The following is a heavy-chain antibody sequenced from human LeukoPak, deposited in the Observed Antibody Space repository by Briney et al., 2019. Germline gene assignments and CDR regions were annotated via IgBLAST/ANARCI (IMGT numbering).Heavy chain of an antibody. D-gene: IGHD2-15*01. J-gene: IGHJ4*02. CDR2: IYTSGST. V-gene: IGHV4-4*07. CDR3: ARNLRGYCSGGSCYQFDY. CDR1: AGSISSYY. Sequence: PSETLSLTCTVSAGSISSYYWSWIRQPAGKGLEWIGRIYTSGSTNYNPSLKSRVTMSVDTSKNPFSLKLSSVTAADTAVYYCARNLRGYCSGGSCYQFDYWGQGTLVTVSS.